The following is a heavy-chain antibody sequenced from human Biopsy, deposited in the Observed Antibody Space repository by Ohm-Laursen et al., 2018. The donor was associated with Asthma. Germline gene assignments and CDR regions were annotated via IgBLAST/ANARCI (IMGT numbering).Heavy chain of an antibody. V-gene: IGHV3-9*01. D-gene: IGHD3-22*01. CDR1: GFKFAEYT. J-gene: IGHJ4*02. CDR2: ISWNSATI. Sequence: SLRLSCSASGFKFAEYTMHWVRQAPGKGLGWVSGISWNSATIGYADSVEGRFTISRDNAKNSVFLHMDSLRPEDTAFYYCAKVRSDWVITESFDYWGQGVLVTVSS. CDR3: AKVRSDWVITESFDY.